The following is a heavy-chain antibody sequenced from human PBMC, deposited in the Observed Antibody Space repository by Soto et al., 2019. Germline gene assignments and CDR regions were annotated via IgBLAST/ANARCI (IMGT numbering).Heavy chain of an antibody. V-gene: IGHV3-23*01. Sequence: GESLKISCAASGFTFSSYAMSWVRQAPGKGLEWVSAISGSGGSTYYADSVKGRFTISRDNSKNTLYLQMNSLRAEDTAVYYCAKGVDIVATMGHDYWGQGTLVTVSS. J-gene: IGHJ4*02. D-gene: IGHD5-12*01. CDR3: AKGVDIVATMGHDY. CDR2: ISGSGGST. CDR1: GFTFSSYA.